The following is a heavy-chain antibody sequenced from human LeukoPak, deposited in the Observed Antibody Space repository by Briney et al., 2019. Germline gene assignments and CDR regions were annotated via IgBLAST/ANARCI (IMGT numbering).Heavy chain of an antibody. CDR1: GGSFSGYY. CDR2: INHSGST. V-gene: IGHV4-34*01. D-gene: IGHD1-26*01. J-gene: IGHJ4*02. CDR3: ARGGRLVEATDLFGY. Sequence: SETLSLTCAVYGGSFSGYYWSLIRQPPGKGLEWIGEINHSGSTNYNPSLKSRVTISVDTSKNQFSLKLSSVTAADTAVYYCARGGRLVEATDLFGYWGQGTLVTVSS.